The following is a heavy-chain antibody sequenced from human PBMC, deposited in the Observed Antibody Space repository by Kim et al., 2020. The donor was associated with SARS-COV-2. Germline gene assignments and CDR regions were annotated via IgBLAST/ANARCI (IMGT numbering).Heavy chain of an antibody. CDR2: ISSSSSYI. CDR1: GFTFSSYS. Sequence: GGSLRLSCAASGFTFSSYSMNWVRQAPGKGLEWVSSISSSSSYIYYADSVKGRFTISRDNAKNSLYLQMNSLRAEDTAVYYCARRPGIAAAGTDYYYGMDVWGQGTTVTGSS. CDR3: ARRPGIAAAGTDYYYGMDV. J-gene: IGHJ6*02. D-gene: IGHD6-13*01. V-gene: IGHV3-21*01.